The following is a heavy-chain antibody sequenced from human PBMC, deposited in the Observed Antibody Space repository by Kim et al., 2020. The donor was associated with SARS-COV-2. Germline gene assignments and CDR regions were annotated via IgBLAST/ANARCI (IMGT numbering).Heavy chain of an antibody. J-gene: IGHJ3*02. D-gene: IGHD2-2*02. CDR3: ARGRGYCSSTSCYSAFDI. CDR1: GFTFSSYA. V-gene: IGHV3-30-3*01. Sequence: GGSLRLSCAASGFTFSSYAMHWVRQAPGKGLEWVAVISYDGSNKYYADSVKGRFTISRDNSKNTLYLQMNSLRAEDTAVYYCARGRGYCSSTSCYSAFDIWGQGTMVTVSS. CDR2: ISYDGSNK.